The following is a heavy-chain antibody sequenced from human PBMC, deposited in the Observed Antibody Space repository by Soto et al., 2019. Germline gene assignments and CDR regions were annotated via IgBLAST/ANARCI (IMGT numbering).Heavy chain of an antibody. CDR1: GFTVSSNY. D-gene: IGHD3-3*01. CDR3: ASDGWRSGYSYYYYYGMDV. CDR2: IYSGGST. V-gene: IGHV3-53*01. J-gene: IGHJ6*02. Sequence: GGSLRLSCAASGFTVSSNYMSWVRQAPGKGLEWVSVIYSGGSTYYADSVKGRFTISRDNSKNTLYLQMNSLRAEDTAVYYCASDGWRSGYSYYYYYGMDVWGQGTTVTVSS.